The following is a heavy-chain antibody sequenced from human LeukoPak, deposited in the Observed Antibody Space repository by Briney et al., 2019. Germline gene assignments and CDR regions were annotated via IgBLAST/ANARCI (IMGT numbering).Heavy chain of an antibody. V-gene: IGHV4-34*01. Sequence: PSETLSLTCAVYGGSFSGYYWSWIRQPPGKGLEWIGEINHSGSTNYNPSLKSRVTISVDTSKNQFSLKLSSVTAADTAVYYCALRPRYGSGSYYNVIPPSAFDYWGQGTLVTVSS. CDR2: INHSGST. CDR3: ALRPRYGSGSYYNVIPPSAFDY. D-gene: IGHD3-10*01. CDR1: GGSFSGYY. J-gene: IGHJ4*02.